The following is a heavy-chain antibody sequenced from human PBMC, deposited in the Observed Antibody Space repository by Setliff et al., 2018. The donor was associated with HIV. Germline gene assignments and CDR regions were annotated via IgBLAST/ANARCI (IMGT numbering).Heavy chain of an antibody. D-gene: IGHD5-18*01. V-gene: IGHV4-39*07. Sequence: SETLSLTCTVSGGSVSSTTYFWGWIRQAPGKGLQWIGSLYYSGSTYYNPSLKSRVTISVDTSKNQFSLRLSSVTAADTAVYYCARLPRQLLKGAAAYFDYWGQGTLVTVSS. CDR3: ARLPRQLLKGAAAYFDY. J-gene: IGHJ4*02. CDR1: GGSVSSTTYF. CDR2: LYYSGST.